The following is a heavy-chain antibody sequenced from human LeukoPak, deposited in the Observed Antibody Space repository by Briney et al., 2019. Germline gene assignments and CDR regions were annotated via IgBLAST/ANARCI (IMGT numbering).Heavy chain of an antibody. CDR3: ASPDYYDSSGPSAFDI. J-gene: IGHJ3*02. D-gene: IGHD3-22*01. CDR1: GFTFSSYA. Sequence: GGSLRLSCAASGFTFSSYAMSWVRQAPGKGLEWVSYISSSSSTIYYADSVKGRFTISRDNAKNSLYLQMNSLRAEDTAVYYCASPDYYDSSGPSAFDIWGQGTMVTVSS. CDR2: ISSSSSTI. V-gene: IGHV3-48*04.